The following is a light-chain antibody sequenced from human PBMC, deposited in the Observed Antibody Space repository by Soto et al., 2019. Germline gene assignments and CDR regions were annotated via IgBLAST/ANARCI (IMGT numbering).Light chain of an antibody. CDR2: GDN. J-gene: IGLJ2*01. CDR3: QSYDSSNLV. V-gene: IGLV6-57*04. CDR1: IGSIASNN. Sequence: NFMLTQPYSVSESPGKTVTISCTRSIGSIASNNVQWYQQRPGSVPTTMIYGDNQRPSGVPDRFSGSIDSSSNSASLTISGLKTEDEADYYCQSYDSSNLVFGGGTQLTVL.